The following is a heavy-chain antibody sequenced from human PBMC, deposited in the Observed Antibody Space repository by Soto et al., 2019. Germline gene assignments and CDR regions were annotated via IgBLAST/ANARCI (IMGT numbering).Heavy chain of an antibody. J-gene: IGHJ4*02. D-gene: IGHD5-12*01. CDR2: ILHTGGT. Sequence: TLSLTCAVSGGSISGGGFSWSWIRQPPGKGLEWIGYILHTGGTQYNPSLKSRVSMSVDKSKNTLYLQMNSLRAEDTAVYYCAKVKTWTYLDYWGQGTLVTVSS. V-gene: IGHV4-30-2*01. CDR1: GGSISGGGFS. CDR3: AKVKTWTYLDY.